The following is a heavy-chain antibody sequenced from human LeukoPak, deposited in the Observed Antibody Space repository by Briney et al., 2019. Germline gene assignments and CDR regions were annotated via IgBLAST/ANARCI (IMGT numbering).Heavy chain of an antibody. Sequence: SQTLSLTCTVSGGSISSGDHYWSWIRQPPGKGLEWIGYIYYSGSTNYNPSLKSRVTISVDTSKNQFSLKLSSVTAADTAVYYCARHEDDVVVHYGMDVWGQGTTVTVSS. J-gene: IGHJ6*02. D-gene: IGHD2-2*01. V-gene: IGHV4-30-4*08. CDR3: ARHEDDVVVHYGMDV. CDR1: GGSISSGDHY. CDR2: IYYSGST.